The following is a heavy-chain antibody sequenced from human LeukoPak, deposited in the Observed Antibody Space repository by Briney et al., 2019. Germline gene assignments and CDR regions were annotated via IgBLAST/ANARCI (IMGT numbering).Heavy chain of an antibody. CDR3: AKGVNSNGWVYFDH. V-gene: IGHV3-23*01. D-gene: IGHD5-18*01. CDR2: ISGSGGNT. Sequence: GGSLRLSCAASGFIFSTYAMSWVRQAPGKGLEWVSGISGSGGNTYYADSVKGRFTISRDNSKNTLYLHMNSLRAEDTAVYYCAKGVNSNGWVYFDHWGQGTLVTVSS. J-gene: IGHJ4*02. CDR1: GFIFSTYA.